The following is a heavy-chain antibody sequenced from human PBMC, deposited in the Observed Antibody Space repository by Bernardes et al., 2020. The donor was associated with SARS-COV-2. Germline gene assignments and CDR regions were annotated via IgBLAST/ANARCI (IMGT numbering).Heavy chain of an antibody. D-gene: IGHD6-13*01. CDR3: ARASWGSIAAAGTYPGY. Sequence: GGSLRLSCAASGFSFSSYSMNWVRQAPGKGLEWVSSISSSSTYIFYADSVKGRFTISRDNAKNSLYLQMNSLRDEDTAVYYCARASWGSIAAAGTYPGYWGQGTLVTVSS. V-gene: IGHV3-21*01. CDR2: ISSSSTYI. J-gene: IGHJ4*02. CDR1: GFSFSSYS.